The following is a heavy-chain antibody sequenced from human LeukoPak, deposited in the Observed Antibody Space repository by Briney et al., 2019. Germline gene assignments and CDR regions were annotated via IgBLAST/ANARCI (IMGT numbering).Heavy chain of an antibody. V-gene: IGHV3-48*01. Sequence: PGGSLRLSCVASRFTFSSYSMNWVRQAPGKGLEWVSYISSSSSTIYYADSVKGRFTISRDNAKNSLYLQMNSLRAEDTAVYYCAREKPILRFLEWLRDYYYYMDVWGKGTTVTVSS. CDR1: RFTFSSYS. CDR2: ISSSSSTI. J-gene: IGHJ6*03. D-gene: IGHD3-3*01. CDR3: AREKPILRFLEWLRDYYYYMDV.